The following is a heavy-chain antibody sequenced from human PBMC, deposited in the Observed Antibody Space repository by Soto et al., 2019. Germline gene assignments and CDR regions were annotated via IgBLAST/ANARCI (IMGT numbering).Heavy chain of an antibody. Sequence: QVQLVESGGGVVQPGRSLRLSCAASGFTFSSYAMHWVRQAPGKGLVWVALMSYDGNNQDYADSVKGRFTISRDNFKNTLNMQRNSLRAEDTAVYYCANALGELSHEIFDYWGKGILFTASS. J-gene: IGHJ4*02. CDR1: GFTFSSYA. D-gene: IGHD3-16*02. V-gene: IGHV3-30*18. CDR2: MSYDGNNQ. CDR3: ANALGELSHEIFDY.